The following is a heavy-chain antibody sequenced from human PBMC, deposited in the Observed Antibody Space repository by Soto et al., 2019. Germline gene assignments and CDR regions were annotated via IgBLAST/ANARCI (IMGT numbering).Heavy chain of an antibody. CDR1: GFTFSSYA. Sequence: QVQLVESGGGVVQPGRSLRLSCAASGFTFSSYAMHWVRQAPGKGLEWGAVISYDGSNKYYADSVKGRFPISRDNSKNTLYLQMNSRRAEDTAVYYCARECLDYPGGFGPWGQGTLVTVSS. CDR2: ISYDGSNK. CDR3: ARECLDYPGGFGP. J-gene: IGHJ5*02. V-gene: IGHV3-30-3*01. D-gene: IGHD3-16*01.